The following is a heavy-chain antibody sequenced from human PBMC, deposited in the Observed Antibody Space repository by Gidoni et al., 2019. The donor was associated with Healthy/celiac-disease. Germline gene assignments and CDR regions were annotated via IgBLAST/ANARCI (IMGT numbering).Heavy chain of an antibody. CDR2: INHSGST. V-gene: IGHV4-34*01. Sequence: QVQLQQWAAGLLKPSETLSLTCAAYGGSFRGSYWRWLCQPPGKGLEWIGEINHSGSTNDNPSLKSRVTISVDTSKNQFSLKLSSVTAADTAVYYCARRGAPRYCSSTRCYTKVGLPDVWGQGTTVTVSS. CDR1: GGSFRGSY. D-gene: IGHD2-2*02. CDR3: ARRGAPRYCSSTRCYTKVGLPDV. J-gene: IGHJ6*02.